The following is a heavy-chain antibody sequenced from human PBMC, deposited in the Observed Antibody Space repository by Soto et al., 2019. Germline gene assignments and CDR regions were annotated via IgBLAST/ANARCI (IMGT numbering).Heavy chain of an antibody. D-gene: IGHD2-2*01. V-gene: IGHV3-15*01. CDR2: IKSKTDGGTT. CDR3: TTDSAEYCSSTSCFWVHY. CDR1: GFTFSNAW. Sequence: EVQLVESGGGLVKPGGSLRLSCAASGFTFSNAWMSWVRQAPGKGLEWVGRIKSKTDGGTTDYAAHVKGRVTISRDDYNNTLYLQMNSLKTDDTAVYYYTTDSAEYCSSTSCFWVHYWGQGTLVTVSS. J-gene: IGHJ4*02.